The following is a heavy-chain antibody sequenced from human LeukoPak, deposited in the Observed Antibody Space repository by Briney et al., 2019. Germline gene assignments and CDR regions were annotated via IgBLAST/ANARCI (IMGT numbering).Heavy chain of an antibody. V-gene: IGHV4-4*08. CDR1: GGSISSYY. Sequence: SETLSLTCTVSGGSISSYYWSWIRQPPGKGLEWIGRIYTSGSTNYNPSLKSRVTISVDTSKNQFSLKLSSVTAADTAVYYCASERFLEWLFDYWGQGTLVTVSS. J-gene: IGHJ4*02. CDR3: ASERFLEWLFDY. D-gene: IGHD3-3*01. CDR2: IYTSGST.